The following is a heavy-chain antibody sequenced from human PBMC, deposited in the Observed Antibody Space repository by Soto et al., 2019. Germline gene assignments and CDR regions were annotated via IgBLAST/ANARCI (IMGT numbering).Heavy chain of an antibody. CDR2: IFHSGNS. V-gene: IGHV4-38-2*02. CDR1: GSSMSGFY. CDR3: AREDDGMDV. J-gene: IGHJ6*02. Sequence: SETLSLTCAVSGSSMSGFYWGWVRQPPGKGLEWIGSIFHSGNSYYNPSLKSRVILSVDTSKNQFSLNLTAAIAADTAVYYCAREDDGMDVWGQGTPVTV.